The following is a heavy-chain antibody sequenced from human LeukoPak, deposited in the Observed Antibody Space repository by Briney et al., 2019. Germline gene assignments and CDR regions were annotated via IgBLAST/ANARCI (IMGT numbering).Heavy chain of an antibody. Sequence: SVKVSCKASGGTFSSYAISWVRQAPPQGLEWMGGIIPIFGTANYAQKFKGRVTITADESTSTGYMELIRLRSENTAVYYCARDLGLGDYYDSGGSFDYWGQGTLVTVSP. J-gene: IGHJ4*02. CDR1: GGTFSSYA. D-gene: IGHD3-22*01. CDR2: IIPIFGTA. CDR3: ARDLGLGDYYDSGGSFDY. V-gene: IGHV1-69*13.